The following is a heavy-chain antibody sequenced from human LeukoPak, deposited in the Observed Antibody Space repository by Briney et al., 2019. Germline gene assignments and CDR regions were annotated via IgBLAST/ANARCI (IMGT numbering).Heavy chain of an antibody. Sequence: PGGSLRLSCAASGFTFSSYSMNWVRQAPGKGLEWISYIDVHSNTIYYADSVKGRFTISRDNAKNSLYLQVNSLRAEDTAVYYCAREGAKRGYSGYDAMYWGQGTLVIVSS. J-gene: IGHJ4*02. CDR2: IDVHSNTI. CDR1: GFTFSSYS. CDR3: AREGAKRGYSGYDAMY. V-gene: IGHV3-48*01. D-gene: IGHD5-12*01.